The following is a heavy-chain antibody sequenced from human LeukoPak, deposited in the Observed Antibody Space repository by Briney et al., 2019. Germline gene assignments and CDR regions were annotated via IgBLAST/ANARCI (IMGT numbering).Heavy chain of an antibody. Sequence: GGSLRLSCAASGFTFSDYYMSWVRQAPGKGVEWVSAISGSGGSTYYADSVKGRFTISRDNSKNTLYLQMNSLRTEDTAVYYCAKVDNWKYGHHDFWGQGTLVTVSS. D-gene: IGHD1-1*01. V-gene: IGHV3-23*01. CDR3: AKVDNWKYGHHDF. J-gene: IGHJ4*02. CDR2: ISGSGGST. CDR1: GFTFSDYY.